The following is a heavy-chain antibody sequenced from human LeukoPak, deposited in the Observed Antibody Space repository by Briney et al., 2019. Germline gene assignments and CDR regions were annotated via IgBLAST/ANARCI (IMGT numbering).Heavy chain of an antibody. CDR3: ARRLRYSSSYYMDV. V-gene: IGHV4-59*12. CDR1: GGSISSYY. J-gene: IGHJ6*03. CDR2: IHYSGST. D-gene: IGHD6-6*01. Sequence: PSETLSLTCTVSGGSISSYYWSWIRQPPGKGLEWIGYIHYSGSTNNNPSLKSRVTISVDTSKNQFSLKLSSVTAADTAVYYCARRLRYSSSYYMDVWGKGTTVTISS.